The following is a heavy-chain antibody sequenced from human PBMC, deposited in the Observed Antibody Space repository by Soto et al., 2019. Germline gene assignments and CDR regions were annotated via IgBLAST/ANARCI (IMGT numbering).Heavy chain of an antibody. CDR3: AKDQGIAASHGID. CDR2: ISNDGSDK. D-gene: IGHD6-13*01. CDR1: GFTFDNYG. V-gene: IGHV3-30*18. J-gene: IGHJ3*01. Sequence: QVQLVESGGGVVQSGGSLRLSCAASGFTFDNYGMHWVRQAPGKGLEWVAAISNDGSDKYYADSVKGRLTISRDNSKNTVYLQMNSLRAEDTAVYYCAKDQGIAASHGIDWGQGTMVTVSS.